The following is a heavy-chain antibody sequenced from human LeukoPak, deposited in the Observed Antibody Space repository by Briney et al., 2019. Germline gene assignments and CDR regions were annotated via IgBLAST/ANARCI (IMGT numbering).Heavy chain of an antibody. D-gene: IGHD3/OR15-3a*01. CDR3: ARFWTGYYTFDY. Sequence: GGSLRLSCAASGFAFSSYSMNWVRQAPGKGLEWVSSISSSSSYIYYADSVKGRFTISRDNAKNSLYLQMNSLRAEDTAVYYCARFWTGYYTFDYWGQGTLVTVSS. V-gene: IGHV3-21*01. CDR2: ISSSSSYI. CDR1: GFAFSSYS. J-gene: IGHJ4*02.